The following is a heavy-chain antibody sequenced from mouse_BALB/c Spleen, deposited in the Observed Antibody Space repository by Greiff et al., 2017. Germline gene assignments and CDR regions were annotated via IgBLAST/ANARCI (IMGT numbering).Heavy chain of an antibody. Sequence: EVQGVESGGGLVKPGGSLKLSCAASGFTFSSYTMSWVRQTPEKRLEWVATISSGGSYTYYPDSVKGRFTISRDNAKNTLYLQMSSLKSEDTAMYYCTRDPFITTATHFDYWGQGTTLTVSS. CDR2: ISSGGSYT. D-gene: IGHD1-2*01. J-gene: IGHJ2*01. CDR1: GFTFSSYT. V-gene: IGHV5-6-4*01. CDR3: TRDPFITTATHFDY.